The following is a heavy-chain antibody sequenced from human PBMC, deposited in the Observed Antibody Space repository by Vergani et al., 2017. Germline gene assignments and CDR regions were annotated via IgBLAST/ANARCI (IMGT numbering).Heavy chain of an antibody. CDR2: INPSGGST. J-gene: IGHJ3*02. CDR1: GYTFTSYY. D-gene: IGHD2-15*01. Sequence: QVQLVQSGAEVKKPGASVKVSCKASGYTFTSYYMHWVRQAPGQGLEWMGIINPSGGSTSYAQKFQGRVTMTRDTSTSTVYMELSSLRSEDTAVYYCARDRSVEGLRLLSAFDIGGQGTMVTVSS. CDR3: ARDRSVEGLRLLSAFDI. V-gene: IGHV1-46*01.